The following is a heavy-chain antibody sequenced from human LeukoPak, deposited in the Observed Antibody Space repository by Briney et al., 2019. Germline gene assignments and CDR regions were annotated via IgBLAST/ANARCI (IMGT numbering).Heavy chain of an antibody. CDR2: IVGNGGDT. V-gene: IGHV3-23*01. Sequence: GESLRLSCSASAFTFSDYSMTWVRRAPGKGLEWVASIVGNGGDTFYAASLRGRFTVSKDNSKNTLYLQMTTLRADDTAVYYCAKDAISLNGIWDYFDSWGRGTVVSVST. CDR1: AFTFSDYS. CDR3: AKDAISLNGIWDYFDS. D-gene: IGHD1-1*01. J-gene: IGHJ4*02.